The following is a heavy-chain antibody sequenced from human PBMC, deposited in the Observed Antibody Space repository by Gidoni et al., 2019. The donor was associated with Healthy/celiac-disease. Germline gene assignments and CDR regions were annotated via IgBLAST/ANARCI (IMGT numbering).Heavy chain of an antibody. CDR3: ARGSGSPFRTSDY. V-gene: IGHV4-59*01. J-gene: IGHJ4*02. CDR1: GGSISSYY. Sequence: QVQLQESGPGLVKPSETLSLTCTVSGGSISSYYWSWIRQPPGKGLEWIGYIYYSGSTNYNPSLKSRVTISVDTSKNQFSLKLSSVTAADTAVYYCARGSGSPFRTSDYWGQGTLVTVSS. D-gene: IGHD1-26*01. CDR2: IYYSGST.